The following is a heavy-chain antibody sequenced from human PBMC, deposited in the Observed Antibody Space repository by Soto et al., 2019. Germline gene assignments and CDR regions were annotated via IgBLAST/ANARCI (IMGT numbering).Heavy chain of an antibody. CDR1: GFTFSSYA. J-gene: IGHJ4*02. D-gene: IGHD1-26*01. CDR3: ARGGSGRWELPHY. Sequence: ESGGGVVQPGRSLRLSCAASGFTFSSYAMHWVRQAPGKGLEWVAVISYDGSNKYYADSVKGRFTISRDNSKNTLYLQMNSLRAEDTAVYYCARGGSGRWELPHYWGQGTLVTVSS. V-gene: IGHV3-30-3*01. CDR2: ISYDGSNK.